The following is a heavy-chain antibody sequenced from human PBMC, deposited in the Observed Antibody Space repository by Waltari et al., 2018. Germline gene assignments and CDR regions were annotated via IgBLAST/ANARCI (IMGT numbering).Heavy chain of an antibody. Sequence: EVQLVESGGGLVQPGGSLRLSCAASGFTFSSYWMSWVRQAPGKGVEWVANIKHEGSEKYYVDYVKGRFTISRGNAKNSLYLQMNGLRAEDTAVYYCARDQGGVFNYWGQGTLVTVSS. D-gene: IGHD3-16*01. CDR1: GFTFSSYW. CDR3: ARDQGGVFNY. CDR2: IKHEGSEK. V-gene: IGHV3-7*01. J-gene: IGHJ4*02.